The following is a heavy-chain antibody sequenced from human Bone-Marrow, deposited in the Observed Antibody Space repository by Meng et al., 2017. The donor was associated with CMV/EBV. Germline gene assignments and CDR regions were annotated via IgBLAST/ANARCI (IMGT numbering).Heavy chain of an antibody. CDR1: GYTFTSYW. J-gene: IGHJ6*02. CDR2: IYPGDSDT. CDR3: ARQVRGVINARAYYGMDV. V-gene: IGHV5-51*01. Sequence: GESLKISCKGSGYTFTSYWIGWVRQMPRKGLEWMGIIYPGDSDTTHSASFQGQVTISADKSTSAAYLQWSSLKASDTAMYYCARQVRGVINARAYYGMDVWGQGTPVTVSS. D-gene: IGHD3-10*01.